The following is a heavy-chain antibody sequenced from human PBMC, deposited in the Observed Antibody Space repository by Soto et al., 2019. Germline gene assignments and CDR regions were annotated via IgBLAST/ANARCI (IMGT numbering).Heavy chain of an antibody. CDR2: IYHSGTT. CDR1: GGSVTSGVHS. CDR3: ARYRKIRGWVDP. D-gene: IGHD3-10*01. Sequence: QLQLQESGSGLVKPSQTLSLTCTVSGGSVTSGVHSWNWIRLSPERGLEWMRCIYHSGTTYYNPSLQSRITLSVDTSKNQFSLKLSTVTAADTAIYYCARYRKIRGWVDPCGQGTLVIVSS. V-gene: IGHV4-30-2*06. J-gene: IGHJ5*02.